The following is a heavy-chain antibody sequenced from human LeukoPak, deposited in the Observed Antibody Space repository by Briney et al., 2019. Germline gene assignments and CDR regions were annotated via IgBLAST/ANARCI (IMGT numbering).Heavy chain of an antibody. Sequence: GASVKVSCKASGYTFTSYDINWVRQATGQGLEWMGWVNPNSGNTGYAQKFQGRVTMTRNTSISTAYMELSSLRSGDTAAYYCARGPSKGTYYYDSSGPGAFDIWGQGTMVTVSS. CDR2: VNPNSGNT. D-gene: IGHD3-22*01. V-gene: IGHV1-8*01. CDR3: ARGPSKGTYYYDSSGPGAFDI. CDR1: GYTFTSYD. J-gene: IGHJ3*02.